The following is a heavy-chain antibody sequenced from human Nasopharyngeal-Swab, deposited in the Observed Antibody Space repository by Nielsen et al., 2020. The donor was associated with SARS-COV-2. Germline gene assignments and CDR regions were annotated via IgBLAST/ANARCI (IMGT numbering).Heavy chain of an antibody. D-gene: IGHD5-12*01. Sequence: GESLKISCKGSGYSFTSYWIGWVRQMPGKGLEWVGIIYPGDSDTRYSPSFQGQVTISADKSISTAYLQWSSLKASDTAMYYCARHESGMYSGYDFWCQGTLVTVSS. CDR2: IYPGDSDT. J-gene: IGHJ4*02. CDR1: GYSFTSYW. V-gene: IGHV5-51*01. CDR3: ARHESGMYSGYDF.